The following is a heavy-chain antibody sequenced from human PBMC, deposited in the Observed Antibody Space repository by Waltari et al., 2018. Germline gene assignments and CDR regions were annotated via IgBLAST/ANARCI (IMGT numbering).Heavy chain of an antibody. CDR2: IYHSGST. V-gene: IGHV4-30-2*01. J-gene: IGHJ5*02. D-gene: IGHD5-18*01. CDR3: ARSKNVDTASRGWFDP. CDR1: GGSISSGGYS. Sequence: QLQLQESGSGLVKPSQTLSLTCAVSGGSISSGGYSWSWIRQPPGKGLEWIGYIYHSGSTYYNPSLKSRVTISVDRSKNQFSLKLSSVTAADTAVYYCARSKNVDTASRGWFDPWGQGTLVTVSS.